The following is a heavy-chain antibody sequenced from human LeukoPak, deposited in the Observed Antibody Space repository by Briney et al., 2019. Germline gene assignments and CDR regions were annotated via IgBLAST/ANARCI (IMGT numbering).Heavy chain of an antibody. J-gene: IGHJ6*03. CDR3: AKVGNYYDSSGYYYYYYYMDV. V-gene: IGHV4-4*07. CDR2: IYTSGST. Sequence: SETLSLTCTVSGGSISSYYWSWIRQPAGKGLEWIGRIYTSGSTNYNPSLKSRVTISVEKSKNQFSLKLSSVTAADTAVYYCAKVGNYYDSSGYYYYYYYMDVWGKGTTVTVSS. CDR1: GGSISSYY. D-gene: IGHD3-22*01.